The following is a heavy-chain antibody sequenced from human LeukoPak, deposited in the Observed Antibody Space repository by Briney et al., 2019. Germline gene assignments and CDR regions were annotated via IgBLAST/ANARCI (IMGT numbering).Heavy chain of an antibody. Sequence: GGSLRLSCATSGFTFSNAWMNWVRQAPGKGLEWVASISNGGSATYYVDSVRGRFTISRDDAKNSMFLQMNSLRADDTAVYYCTRENYVPDSWGQGTLVTVSS. CDR1: GFTFSNAW. CDR2: ISNGGSAT. V-gene: IGHV3-7*03. D-gene: IGHD3-10*02. CDR3: TRENYVPDS. J-gene: IGHJ4*02.